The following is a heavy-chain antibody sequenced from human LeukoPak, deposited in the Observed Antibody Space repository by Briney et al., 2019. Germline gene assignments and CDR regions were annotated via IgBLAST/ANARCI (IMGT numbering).Heavy chain of an antibody. CDR2: IYYSGST. CDR3: ASDPTTYYDFWSGYYTGYFDY. J-gene: IGHJ4*02. Sequence: SETLSLTCTVSGGSISSSSYYWGWIRQPPGKGLEWIESIYYSGSTYYNPSLKSRVTISVDTSKNQFSLKLSSVTAADTAVYYCASDPTTYYDFWSGYYTGYFDYWGQGTLVTVSS. D-gene: IGHD3-3*01. V-gene: IGHV4-39*07. CDR1: GGSISSSSYY.